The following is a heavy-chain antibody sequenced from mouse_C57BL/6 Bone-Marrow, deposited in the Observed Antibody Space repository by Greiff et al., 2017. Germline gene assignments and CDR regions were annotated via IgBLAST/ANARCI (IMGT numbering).Heavy chain of an antibody. J-gene: IGHJ4*01. CDR2: IYPGSGST. Sequence: QVQLQQPGAELVKPGASVKMSCKASGYTFTSYWITWVKQRPGQGLEWIGDIYPGSGSTNYNEKFKRKATLTVDTSSSTAYMQLSSLTSEDSAVYYCARERVTGTAMDYWGQGTSVTVSS. V-gene: IGHV1-55*01. D-gene: IGHD4-1*01. CDR3: ARERVTGTAMDY. CDR1: GYTFTSYW.